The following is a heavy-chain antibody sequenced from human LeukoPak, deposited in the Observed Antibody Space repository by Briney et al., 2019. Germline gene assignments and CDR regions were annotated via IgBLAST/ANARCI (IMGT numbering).Heavy chain of an antibody. CDR2: IGGSGVAT. J-gene: IGHJ5*02. V-gene: IGHV3-48*02. CDR1: GFTFNIYG. CDR3: ARGGQSADNWFDP. Sequence: GGSLRLSCPASGFTFNIYGMNWVRQAPGKGLEWVAYIGGSGVATYYTDFVRGRFTISRDNARNSLYLQMNSLRDEDTAIYYCARGGQSADNWFDPWGQGILVTVSS. D-gene: IGHD3-3*01.